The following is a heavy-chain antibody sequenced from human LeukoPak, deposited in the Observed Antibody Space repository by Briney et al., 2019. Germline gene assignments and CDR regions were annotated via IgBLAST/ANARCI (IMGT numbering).Heavy chain of an antibody. J-gene: IGHJ4*02. CDR1: GITFSSYS. CDR2: ISSSGSTI. CDR3: ARGRYHYDILTGYPSY. D-gene: IGHD3-9*01. V-gene: IGHV3-48*04. Sequence: PGGSLRLSCVASGITFSSYSMNWVRQAPGKGLEWVSYISSSGSTIYYADSVKGRFTISRDNAKNSLYLQMNSLRAEDTAVYYCARGRYHYDILTGYPSYWGQGTLVTVSS.